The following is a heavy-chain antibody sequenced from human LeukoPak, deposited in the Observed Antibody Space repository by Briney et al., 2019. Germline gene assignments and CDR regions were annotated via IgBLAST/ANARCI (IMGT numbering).Heavy chain of an antibody. D-gene: IGHD3-22*01. V-gene: IGHV3-9*01. Sequence: GRSLRLSCAASGFTFDDYAMHWVRQAPGKGLEWVSGISWNSGSIGYADSVKGRFTISRDNAKNSLYLQMNSLRAEDTAVYYCARDRGGSSGYYYYYYMDVWGKGTTVTVSS. CDR1: GFTFDDYA. CDR2: ISWNSGSI. J-gene: IGHJ6*03. CDR3: ARDRGGSSGYYYYYYMDV.